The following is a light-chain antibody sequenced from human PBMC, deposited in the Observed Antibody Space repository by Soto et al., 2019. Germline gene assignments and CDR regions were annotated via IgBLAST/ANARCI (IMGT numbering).Light chain of an antibody. CDR1: QSISSW. CDR2: VAS. J-gene: IGKJ1*01. CDR3: QPYSSYSRT. V-gene: IGKV1-5*01. Sequence: DIQMTQSPSTLSASVGDRVTITCRASQSISSWLAWYHQKPGKAPKLLIYVASRLESGVPSRFSGSGSGTEFALTISSLQHDDLATYYCQPYSSYSRTFGQGTKVEIK.